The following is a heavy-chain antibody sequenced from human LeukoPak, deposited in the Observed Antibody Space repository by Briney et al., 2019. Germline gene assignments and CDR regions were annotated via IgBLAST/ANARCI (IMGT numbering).Heavy chain of an antibody. CDR1: GYSFTSYW. CDR3: VRHNNYALDY. CDR2: IFPGNSDT. V-gene: IGHV5-51*01. D-gene: IGHD5-18*01. J-gene: IGHJ4*02. Sequence: GESLKISCKGSGYSFTSYWIGWVRQMPGKGLEWMAIIFPGNSDTIYSPSFQGQVTISADKSINTAYLQWRGLKDSDTAMYYCVRHNNYALDYWGQGTLVTVSS.